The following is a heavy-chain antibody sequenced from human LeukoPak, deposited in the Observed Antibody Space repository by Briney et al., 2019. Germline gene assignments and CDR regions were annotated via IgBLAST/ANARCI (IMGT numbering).Heavy chain of an antibody. J-gene: IGHJ4*02. Sequence: PSETLSLTCTLSGGSISTYYRSWIRQPPGKGLEWIGYIYHSGSTNYNPSPKSRVTISVDTSKNQFSLKLSSVTAADTAVYYCARGGGYASPIGYWGQGALVTVSS. V-gene: IGHV4-59*01. CDR3: ARGGGYASPIGY. CDR2: IYHSGST. CDR1: GGSISTYY. D-gene: IGHD5-12*01.